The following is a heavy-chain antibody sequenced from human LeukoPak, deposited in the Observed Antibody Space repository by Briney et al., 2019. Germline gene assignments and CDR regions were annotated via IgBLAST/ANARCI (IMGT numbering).Heavy chain of an antibody. CDR1: GYSFTGHF. J-gene: IGHJ1*01. D-gene: IGHD5-12*01. CDR3: ATAKYTSYALPYY. Sequence: ASVKVSCKASGYSFTGHFIHWVRQAPGQGLEYVGWINPNSGATNSAQKFQGRVIMTGDTSFRTVYMALTTLRPDHTATYFCATAKYTSYALPYYWGEGALVAVSS. CDR2: INPNSGAT. V-gene: IGHV1-2*02.